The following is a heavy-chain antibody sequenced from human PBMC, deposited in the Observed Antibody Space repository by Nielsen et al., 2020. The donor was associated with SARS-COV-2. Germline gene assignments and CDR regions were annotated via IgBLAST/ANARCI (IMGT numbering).Heavy chain of an antibody. V-gene: IGHV3-23*01. CDR3: AKANWNYLVDY. D-gene: IGHD1-7*01. CDR2: ISGSGGST. J-gene: IGHJ4*02. CDR1: GFTFSSYA. Sequence: GGSLKISCAASGFTFSSYAMSWVRQAPGKGLEWVSAISGSGGSTYYADSVKGRFTISRDNSKNTLYLQMNSLRAEDTAVYYCAKANWNYLVDYWGQGTLVTVSS.